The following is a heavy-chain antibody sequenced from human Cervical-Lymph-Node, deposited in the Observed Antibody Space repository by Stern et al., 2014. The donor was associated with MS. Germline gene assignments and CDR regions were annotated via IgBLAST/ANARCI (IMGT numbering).Heavy chain of an antibody. CDR1: GYPFTANC. J-gene: IGHJ4*02. CDR2: IYPGDSDT. Sequence: VQLGQSGAEVKKPGVSLKLSCKGSGYPFTANCIAWVRQMPGKCLEWMGIIYPGDSDTRYSPSFRGQVTISADKSISTAYLQWSSLEASDTAMYYCARDYGDYAFDYWGQGTLVTVSS. V-gene: IGHV5-51*01. D-gene: IGHD4-17*01. CDR3: ARDYGDYAFDY.